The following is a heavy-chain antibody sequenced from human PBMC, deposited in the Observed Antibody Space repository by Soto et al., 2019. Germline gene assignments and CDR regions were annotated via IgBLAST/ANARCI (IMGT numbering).Heavy chain of an antibody. CDR2: INSDGSST. CDR3: AREITYYYDSSGLDY. CDR1: GFTFSSYG. D-gene: IGHD3-22*01. V-gene: IGHV3-74*01. Sequence: GGSLRLSCAASGFTFSSYGRHWVRQAPGKGLVWVSRINSDGSSTSYADSVKGRFTISRDNAKNTLYLQMNSLRAEDTAVYYCAREITYYYDSSGLDYWGQGTLVTVSS. J-gene: IGHJ4*02.